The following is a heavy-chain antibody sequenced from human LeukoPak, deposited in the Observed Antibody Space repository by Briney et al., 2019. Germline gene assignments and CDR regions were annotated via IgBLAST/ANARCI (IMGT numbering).Heavy chain of an antibody. J-gene: IGHJ4*02. CDR3: TRDRFAAESDY. V-gene: IGHV3-49*03. CDR2: IRSKAYGGTT. CDR1: GFTFGDYA. Sequence: GGSLRLSCTASGFTFGDYAMSWFRQAPGKGREWVGFIRSKAYGGTTEYAASVKGRFTISRDDSKSIAYLQMNSLKTEDTAVYYCTRDRFAAESDYWGQGTLVTVSS. D-gene: IGHD2-15*01.